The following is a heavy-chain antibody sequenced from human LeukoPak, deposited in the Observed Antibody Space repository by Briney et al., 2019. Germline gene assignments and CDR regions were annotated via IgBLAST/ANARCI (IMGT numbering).Heavy chain of an antibody. J-gene: IGHJ4*02. Sequence: PSETLSLTCTVSGGAISSSSFSWGWIRQPPGKGLEWIGSIHYSGSTYYNPSLKSRVTISVDTTKNQFSLKLSSVTAADTAVYYCARHLTYYYNNRGQLYFDYWGQGTLVTVSS. D-gene: IGHD3-22*01. CDR1: GGAISSSSFS. V-gene: IGHV4-39*01. CDR3: ARHLTYYYNNRGQLYFDY. CDR2: IHYSGST.